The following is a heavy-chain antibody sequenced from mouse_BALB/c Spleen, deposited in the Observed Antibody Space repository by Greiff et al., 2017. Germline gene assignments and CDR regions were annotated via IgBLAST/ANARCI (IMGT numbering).Heavy chain of an antibody. J-gene: IGHJ3*01. CDR1: GYSITSDYA. CDR2: ISYSGST. Sequence: VQLKESGPGLVNPSQSLSLTCTVTGYSITSDYAWNWIRQFPGNKLECMGYISYSGSTSYNPSLKSRISITRDTSKNQFFLQLNSVTTEDTATYYCARFSDWFAYWGQGTLVTVSA. V-gene: IGHV3-2*02. CDR3: ARFSDWFAY.